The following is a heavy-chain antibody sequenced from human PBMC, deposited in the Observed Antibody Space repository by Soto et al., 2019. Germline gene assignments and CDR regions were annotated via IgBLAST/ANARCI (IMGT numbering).Heavy chain of an antibody. CDR1: GFTFSGSA. J-gene: IGHJ4*02. Sequence: EVQLVESGGGLVQPGGSLKLSCAASGFTFSGSAMHWVRQASGKGLEWVGRIRSKANSYATAYAASVKGRFTISRDDSKNTAYLQMNSLRAEDTAVYYCARDRSRYFDWLLNDTPYKASDSWGQGTLVTVSS. CDR3: ARDRSRYFDWLLNDTPYKASDS. CDR2: IRSKANSYAT. V-gene: IGHV3-73*02. D-gene: IGHD3-9*01.